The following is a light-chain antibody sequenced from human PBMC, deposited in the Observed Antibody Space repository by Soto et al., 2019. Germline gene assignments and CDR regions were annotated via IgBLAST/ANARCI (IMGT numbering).Light chain of an antibody. CDR3: SSYTSSSPLYV. V-gene: IGLV2-14*01. Sequence: QSVLTQPASVSGSPGQSITISCTGTSSDVGGYNYVSWYQQHPGKAPKLMIYDVSNRPSGVSNRFSGSQSGNTASLTISGPQAEDEADYYCSSYTSSSPLYVFGTGTKLTVL. CDR1: SSDVGGYNY. J-gene: IGLJ1*01. CDR2: DVS.